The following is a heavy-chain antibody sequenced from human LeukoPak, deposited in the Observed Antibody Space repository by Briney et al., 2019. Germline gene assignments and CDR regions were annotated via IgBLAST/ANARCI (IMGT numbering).Heavy chain of an antibody. V-gene: IGHV1-46*01. Sequence: ASVKVSCKASGYTFTSYYMHWVRQAPGRWLEWMGIINPSGGSTSYAQKFQGRVTMTRDTSTSTVYMELSSLRSEDTAVYYCARGSWWDRPGYCSGGSCYYYYYGMDVWGQGTTVTVSS. J-gene: IGHJ6*02. D-gene: IGHD2-15*01. CDR3: ARGSWWDRPGYCSGGSCYYYYYGMDV. CDR1: GYTFTSYY. CDR2: INPSGGST.